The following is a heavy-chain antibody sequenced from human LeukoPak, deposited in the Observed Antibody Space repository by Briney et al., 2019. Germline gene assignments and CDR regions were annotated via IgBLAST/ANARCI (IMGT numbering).Heavy chain of an antibody. Sequence: PGGSLRLSCSGSGFTLSSYAMHWVRQAPGKGLEFVSAISTNGDDTYYADSVKGRFTISRDNSKNTVFFQMGNLRLDDTAVYHCMTRARGPPVYWGQGTLVTVSS. CDR2: ISTNGDDT. J-gene: IGHJ4*02. CDR3: MTRARGPPVY. D-gene: IGHD3-10*01. V-gene: IGHV3-64D*06. CDR1: GFTLSSYA.